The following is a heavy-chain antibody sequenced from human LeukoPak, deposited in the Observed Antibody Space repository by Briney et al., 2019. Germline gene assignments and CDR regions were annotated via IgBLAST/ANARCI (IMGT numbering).Heavy chain of an antibody. V-gene: IGHV3-23*01. Sequence: GGSLRLSCAASGFTFSSYAMSWVRQAPGKGLEWVSSISNSGGSTYYADSVKGRFTISRDNSNNTLYLQMNSLRAEDTAVYYCAKGRSSYEGYWGQGTLVTVSS. CDR3: AKGRSSYEGY. D-gene: IGHD3-10*01. J-gene: IGHJ4*02. CDR2: ISNSGGST. CDR1: GFTFSSYA.